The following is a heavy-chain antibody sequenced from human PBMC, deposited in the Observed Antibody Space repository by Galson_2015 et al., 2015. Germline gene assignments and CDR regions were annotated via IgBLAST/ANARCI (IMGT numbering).Heavy chain of an antibody. CDR2: ISYDGSNK. Sequence: SLRLSCAASGFTFGIYAMHWVRQAPGKGLEWVAVISYDGSNKFYADSVKGRFTISRDNSKNTLYLQMNSLRPEDTAVYYCARVGGDIAARTWGYFDYWGQGTLVTVSS. D-gene: IGHD6-6*01. CDR3: ARVGGDIAARTWGYFDY. V-gene: IGHV3-30-3*01. CDR1: GFTFGIYA. J-gene: IGHJ4*02.